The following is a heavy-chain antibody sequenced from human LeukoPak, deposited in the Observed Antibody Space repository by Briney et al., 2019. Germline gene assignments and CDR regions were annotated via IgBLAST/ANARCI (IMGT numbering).Heavy chain of an antibody. CDR1: GFTFSSYA. D-gene: IGHD2-2*01. CDR3: ANHPGGYCSSTSCYGEGYFDY. Sequence: GGSLRLSCAASGFTFSSYAMSWVRQAPGKGLEWVSATSGSGGSTYYADSVKGRFTISRDNSKNTLYLQMNSLRAEDTAVYYCANHPGGYCSSTSCYGEGYFDYWGQGTLVTVSS. CDR2: TSGSGGST. J-gene: IGHJ4*02. V-gene: IGHV3-23*01.